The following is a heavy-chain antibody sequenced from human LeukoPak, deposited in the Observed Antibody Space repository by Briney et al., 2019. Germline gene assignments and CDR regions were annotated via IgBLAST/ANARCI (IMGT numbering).Heavy chain of an antibody. J-gene: IGHJ4*02. Sequence: GGSLRLSCPASGFTFSSYAMHWVRQAPGKGLEWVAAIYYDGSNKYYADSVKGRFTISRDNSKKTLYLQMNRLRAEDTAGYYCARGTRIGEFFDYWGQGTLVTVSS. V-gene: IGHV3-30*04. D-gene: IGHD3-10*01. CDR2: IYYDGSNK. CDR1: GFTFSSYA. CDR3: ARGTRIGEFFDY.